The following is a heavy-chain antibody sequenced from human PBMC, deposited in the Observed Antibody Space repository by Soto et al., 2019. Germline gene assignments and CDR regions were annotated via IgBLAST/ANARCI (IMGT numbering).Heavy chain of an antibody. CDR2: ISSASSET. CDR3: ARVAY. Sequence: LSCEASGFTVSSFSMNWVRQVPGKGLEWVASISSASSETWYADSVKGRFIISRDNAQNSLFLQMNTLRPEDSAIYYCARVAYWGPGPQVTGSS. J-gene: IGHJ4*02. V-gene: IGHV3-21*01. CDR1: GFTVSSFS.